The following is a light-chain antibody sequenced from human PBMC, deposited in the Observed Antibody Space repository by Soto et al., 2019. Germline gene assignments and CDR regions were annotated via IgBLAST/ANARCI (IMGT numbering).Light chain of an antibody. V-gene: IGLV2-14*03. CDR2: DVG. CDR1: SSDVGGYNY. Sequence: QSVLTQPASVSGSPGQSIIISCTGTSSDVGGYNYVSWYQHHPGKAPQLMIYDVGNRPSGVSNRFSGSKSCNTASLISYGLQADDEDDYYCISYTSRTTLVFGGGTKVTVL. CDR3: ISYTSRTTLV. J-gene: IGLJ2*01.